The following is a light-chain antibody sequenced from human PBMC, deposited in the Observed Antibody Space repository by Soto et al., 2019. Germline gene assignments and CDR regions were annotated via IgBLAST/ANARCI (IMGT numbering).Light chain of an antibody. CDR2: GAS. CDR3: QQYGSSALT. V-gene: IGKV3-20*01. J-gene: IGKJ4*01. CDR1: QSVSSSY. Sequence: IVLKQSPGTLSLSPGERASLSCRASQSVSSSYLAWYQQKPGQAPRLLIYGASSRATGIPDGFSGSGSGTDFTLTISRLEPEDFAVYYCQQYGSSALTFGGGTKVDI.